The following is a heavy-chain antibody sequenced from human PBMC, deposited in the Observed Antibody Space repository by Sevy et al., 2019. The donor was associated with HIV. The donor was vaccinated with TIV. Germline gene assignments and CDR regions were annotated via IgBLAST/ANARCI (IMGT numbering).Heavy chain of an antibody. CDR2: INTNTGNP. Sequence: ASVKVSCKASGYTFTSYAMNWVRQAPGQGLEWMGWINTNTGNPTYAQGFTGRFVFSLDTSVSTAYLQISSLKAEDTAVYYCARGRHDFWSGYYTPYYYDGMDVWGQGTTVTVSS. V-gene: IGHV7-4-1*02. CDR3: ARGRHDFWSGYYTPYYYDGMDV. J-gene: IGHJ6*02. D-gene: IGHD3-3*01. CDR1: GYTFTSYA.